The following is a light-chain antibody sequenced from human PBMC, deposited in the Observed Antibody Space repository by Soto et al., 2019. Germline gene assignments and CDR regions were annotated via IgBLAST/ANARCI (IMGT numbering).Light chain of an antibody. V-gene: IGKV3-11*01. CDR1: QDVEGY. J-gene: IGKJ5*01. CDR2: DAS. Sequence: DIVLTQSPATLSLSPGERATLSCRASQDVEGYLAWYQQKPGQAPRLLIYDASNRATGIPARFSGSGSGTDCTLTISSLEPEDFGVYYCQQRKTWPPITFGQGTRLEIK. CDR3: QQRKTWPPIT.